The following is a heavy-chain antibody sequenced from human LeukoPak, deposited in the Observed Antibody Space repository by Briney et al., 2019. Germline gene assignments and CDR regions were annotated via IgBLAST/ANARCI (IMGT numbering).Heavy chain of an antibody. CDR1: GDSISTSNSY. D-gene: IGHD3-10*01. CDR3: ATMVRGVNPDY. Sequence: SETLSLTCTVSGDSISTSNSYWGWIRQPPGKGLEWIGSIYYSGNTYYNPSLKSRVTISVDTSKNQFSLKLSSVTAADTAVYYCATMVRGVNPDYWGQGTLVTVSS. CDR2: IYYSGNT. V-gene: IGHV4-39*07. J-gene: IGHJ4*02.